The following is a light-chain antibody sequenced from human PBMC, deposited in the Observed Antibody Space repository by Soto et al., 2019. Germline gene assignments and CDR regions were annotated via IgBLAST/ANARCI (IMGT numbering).Light chain of an antibody. CDR2: RAD. Sequence: QSVLTQPPSASGTPGQTVTLSCSARSSNIGSNYVYWYQQLPGTAPRLLMYRADQRPTGVPDRFSGTKSGTSASQAIRGLRSDDEADYYCAAWDDIVRGLGLGGGTQLTFL. CDR3: AAWDDIVRGLG. J-gene: IGLJ2*01. CDR1: SSNIGSNY. V-gene: IGLV1-47*01.